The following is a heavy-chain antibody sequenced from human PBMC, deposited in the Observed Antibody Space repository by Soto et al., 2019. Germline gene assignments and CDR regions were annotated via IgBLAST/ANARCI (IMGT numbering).Heavy chain of an antibody. Sequence: LGGSLRLSCAASGFTVSSNYMSWVRQAPGKGLEWVSIFYIGGNTYYADSVKGRFTISRDISKNTLYLQMNSLRVEDTAVYYCARGWSYYVDYGLEVWRQGTMVTVSS. J-gene: IGHJ6*02. D-gene: IGHD1-26*01. CDR3: ARGWSYYVDYGLEV. CDR1: GFTVSSNY. CDR2: FYIGGNT. V-gene: IGHV3-53*01.